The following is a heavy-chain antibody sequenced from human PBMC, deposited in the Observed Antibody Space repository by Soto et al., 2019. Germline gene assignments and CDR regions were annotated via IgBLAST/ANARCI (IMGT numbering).Heavy chain of an antibody. CDR3: ARDLSPGRCSGGSCRPYYYGMDV. D-gene: IGHD2-15*01. CDR2: IWYDGSNK. V-gene: IGHV3-33*01. Sequence: GGSLRLSCAASGFTFSSYGMHWVRQAPGKGLEWVAVIWYDGSNKYYADSVKGRFTISRDNSKNTLYLQMNSLRAEDTAVYYCARDLSPGRCSGGSCRPYYYGMDVWGQGTTVTVSS. J-gene: IGHJ6*02. CDR1: GFTFSSYG.